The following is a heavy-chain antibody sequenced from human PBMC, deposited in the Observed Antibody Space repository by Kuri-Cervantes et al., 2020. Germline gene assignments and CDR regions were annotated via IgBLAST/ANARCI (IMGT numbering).Heavy chain of an antibody. D-gene: IGHD1-14*01. CDR2: IYHSGCT. CDR1: GGSISSSNW. J-gene: IGHJ6*03. Sequence: GSLRLSCAVSGGSISSSNWWSWVRQPPGKGLEWIGEIYHSGCTNYNPSLKSRVSISVDKSKNQFSLKLSSVTDADTAAYYCAREAYRDYYYMDVWGKGTTVTVSS. V-gene: IGHV4-4*02. CDR3: AREAYRDYYYMDV.